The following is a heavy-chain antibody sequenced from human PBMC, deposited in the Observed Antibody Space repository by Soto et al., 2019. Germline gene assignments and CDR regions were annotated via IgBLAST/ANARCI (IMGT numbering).Heavy chain of an antibody. CDR3: AKTNSSGWWDLDY. CDR2: ISGSNSHT. D-gene: IGHD6-19*01. V-gene: IGHV3-23*01. Sequence: GGSLRLSCVASGFVFTNYAMSWVRQAPGKGLEWVSAISGSNSHTYDADSVKGRFTISRDNSKNTLYLQMNSLRAEDTAVYYCAKTNSSGWWDLDYWGKGTLVTVSS. J-gene: IGHJ4*02. CDR1: GFVFTNYA.